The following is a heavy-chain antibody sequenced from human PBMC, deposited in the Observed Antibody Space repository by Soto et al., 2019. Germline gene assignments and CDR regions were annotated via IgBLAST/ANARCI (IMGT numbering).Heavy chain of an antibody. D-gene: IGHD3-22*01. CDR3: ARDQGSSGLLPLY. J-gene: IGHJ4*02. V-gene: IGHV1-46*01. Sequence: QVQLVQSGAEVKKPGASVKVSCKAYGYTFTSYYMHWVRQATGQGLEWMGIINPSGGSTSYAQQFQGRVTMTRDTSTSTVYMDLSSLRSEDTAVYYCARDQGSSGLLPLYWGQGTLVTVSS. CDR2: INPSGGST. CDR1: GYTFTSYY.